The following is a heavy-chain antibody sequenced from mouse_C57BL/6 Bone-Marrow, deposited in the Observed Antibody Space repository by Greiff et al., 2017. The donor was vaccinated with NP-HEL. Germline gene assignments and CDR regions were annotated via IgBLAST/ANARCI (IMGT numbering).Heavy chain of an antibody. CDR3: ASQYYGSSLYWYFDV. CDR1: GYTFTSYW. CDR2: IDPSDSYT. Sequence: QVQLQQPGAELVMPGASVKLSCKASGYTFTSYWMHWVKQRPGQGLEWIGEIDPSDSYTNYNQKFKGKSTLTVDKSSSTAYMQLSRLTSEDSAVYYCASQYYGSSLYWYFDVWGTGTTVTVSS. J-gene: IGHJ1*03. V-gene: IGHV1-69*01. D-gene: IGHD1-1*01.